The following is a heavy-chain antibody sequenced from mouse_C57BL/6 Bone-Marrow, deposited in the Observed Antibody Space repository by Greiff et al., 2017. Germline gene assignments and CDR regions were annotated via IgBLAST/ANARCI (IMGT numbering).Heavy chain of an antibody. CDR2: INPSTGGT. D-gene: IGHD1-1*01. J-gene: IGHJ2*01. V-gene: IGHV1-42*01. CDR1: GYSFTGYY. CDR3: ARSLNYYGISDY. Sequence: EVQLQQSGPELVKPGASVKISCKASGYSFTGYYMNWVKQSPDKSLEWIGEINPSTGGTTYNQKFKGKAILTADKSASTAYMQLKSLTSEDSAVYYCARSLNYYGISDYWGQGTTLTVSS.